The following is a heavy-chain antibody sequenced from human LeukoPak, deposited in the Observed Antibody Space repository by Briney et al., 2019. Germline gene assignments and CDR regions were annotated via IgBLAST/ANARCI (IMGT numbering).Heavy chain of an antibody. CDR3: ARDRAAAAGASDY. J-gene: IGHJ4*02. Sequence: ASVKVSCKASGYTFTGYYMHWVRQAPGQGLEWMGWINLNSGGANYAQKFQGRVTMTRDTSISTAYMELSRLRSDDTAVYYCARDRAAAAGASDYWGQGTLVTVSS. CDR2: INLNSGGA. V-gene: IGHV1-2*02. D-gene: IGHD6-25*01. CDR1: GYTFTGYY.